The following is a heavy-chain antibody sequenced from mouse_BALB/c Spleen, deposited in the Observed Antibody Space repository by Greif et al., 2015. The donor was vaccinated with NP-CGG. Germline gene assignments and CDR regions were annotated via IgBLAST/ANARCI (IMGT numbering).Heavy chain of an antibody. J-gene: IGHJ4*01. CDR3: ARLKVRYYAMDY. Sequence: EVKLMESGPSLVKPSQTLSLTCSVTGDSITSGYWNWIRKFPGNKLEYMGYISYSGSTYYNPSLKSRISITRDTSKNQYYLQLNSVTTEDTATYYCARLKVRYYAMDYWGQGTSVTVSS. D-gene: IGHD1-3*01. V-gene: IGHV3-8*02. CDR1: GDSITSGY. CDR2: ISYSGST.